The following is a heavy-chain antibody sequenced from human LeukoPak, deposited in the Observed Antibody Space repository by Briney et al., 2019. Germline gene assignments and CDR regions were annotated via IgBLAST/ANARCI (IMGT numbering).Heavy chain of an antibody. CDR2: IATSSSAD. J-gene: IGHJ4*02. CDR3: AKDRRLYDILTPFDY. V-gene: IGHV3-48*02. Sequence: GGSLRLSCEASGFTFGSYSMNWVRQAPGKGLEWSSYIATSSSADYYADSVKGRFTISRDNAKNSLYLHMNTLRDEDTAVYFCAKDRRLYDILTPFDYWGQGTLVTVSS. CDR1: GFTFGSYS. D-gene: IGHD3-9*01.